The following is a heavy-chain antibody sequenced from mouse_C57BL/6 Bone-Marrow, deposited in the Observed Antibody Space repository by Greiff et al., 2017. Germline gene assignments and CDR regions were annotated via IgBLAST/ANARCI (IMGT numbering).Heavy chain of an antibody. V-gene: IGHV5-12*01. CDR2: ISNGGGST. CDR1: GFTFSDYY. D-gene: IGHD1-1*01. J-gene: IGHJ2*01. Sequence: EVQVVESGGGLVQPGGSLKLSCAASGFTFSDYYMYWVRQTPEKRLEWVAYISNGGGSTYYPDTVKGRFTISRDNAKNTLYLQMSRLKSEDTAMYYCARRGYYGLDYWGQGTTLTVSS. CDR3: ARRGYYGLDY.